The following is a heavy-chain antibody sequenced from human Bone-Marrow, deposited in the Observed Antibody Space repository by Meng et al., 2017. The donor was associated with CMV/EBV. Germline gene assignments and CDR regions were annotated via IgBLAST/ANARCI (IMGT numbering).Heavy chain of an antibody. Sequence: GGSLRLSCAASGFTFSSYGMHWVRQAPGKGLEWVAFIRYDGSNKYYADSVKGRFTISRDNSKNTLYLQMNSLRAEDTAVYYCARDTYYYDSSGYYRPKYPDYWGQGTLVTVSS. CDR3: ARDTYYYDSSGYYRPKYPDY. J-gene: IGHJ4*02. D-gene: IGHD3-22*01. V-gene: IGHV3-30*02. CDR1: GFTFSSYG. CDR2: IRYDGSNK.